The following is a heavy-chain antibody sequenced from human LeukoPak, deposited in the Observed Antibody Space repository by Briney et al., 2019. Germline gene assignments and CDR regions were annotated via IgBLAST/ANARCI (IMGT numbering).Heavy chain of an antibody. J-gene: IGHJ4*02. D-gene: IGHD3-10*01. CDR1: GFTFSSYE. V-gene: IGHV3-48*03. CDR2: ISDSGSPI. CDR3: ARKPFYGSGIGH. Sequence: PRGSLRLSCGASGFTFSSYEMNWVRQAPGKGLEWVSYISDSGSPIYYADSVKGRFTISRDNAKNSLYLQMNSLRAEDTAVYYCARKPFYGSGIGHWGQGTLVTVSS.